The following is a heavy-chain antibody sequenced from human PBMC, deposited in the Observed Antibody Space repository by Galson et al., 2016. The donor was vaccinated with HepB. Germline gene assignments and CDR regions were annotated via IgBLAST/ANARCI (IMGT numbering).Heavy chain of an antibody. Sequence: SLRLSCAASGFTFSSYGMSWVRQAPGKGLEWVSAITGSGGVTYYGGSVKGRFTISRDNSKKTLFLHMDSLRAEDTAVYYCAKVPTGGHEPPFDSWGQGTLVTVSS. CDR1: GFTFSSYG. CDR2: ITGSGGVT. D-gene: IGHD3-10*01. J-gene: IGHJ4*02. V-gene: IGHV3-23*01. CDR3: AKVPTGGHEPPFDS.